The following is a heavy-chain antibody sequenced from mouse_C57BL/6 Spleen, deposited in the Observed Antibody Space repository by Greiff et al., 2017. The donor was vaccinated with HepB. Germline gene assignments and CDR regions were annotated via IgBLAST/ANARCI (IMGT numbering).Heavy chain of an antibody. CDR3: ARGGGYYGSRGFAY. CDR2: INPNNGGT. CDR1: GYTFTDYY. V-gene: IGHV1-26*01. Sequence: VQLQQSGPELVKPGASVKISCKASGYTFTDYYMNWVKQSHGKSLEWIGDINPNNGGTSYNQKFKGKATLTVDKSSSTAYMELRSLTSEDSAVYYCARGGGYYGSRGFAYWGQGTLVTVSA. D-gene: IGHD1-1*01. J-gene: IGHJ3*01.